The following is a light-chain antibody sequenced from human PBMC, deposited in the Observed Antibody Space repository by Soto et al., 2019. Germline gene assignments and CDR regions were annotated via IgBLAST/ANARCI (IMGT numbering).Light chain of an antibody. V-gene: IGLV2-8*01. CDR3: SSYTSSSTLEV. CDR2: EVN. J-gene: IGLJ2*01. Sequence: QSALTQPPSASGSPGQSVTFSCTGTTTDVGGYNYVSWYQQHPVKAPKLIIYEVNKRPSGVPHRFSGSKSGNTASLTISGLQAEDEADYYCSSYTSSSTLEVFGGGTQLTVL. CDR1: TTDVGGYNY.